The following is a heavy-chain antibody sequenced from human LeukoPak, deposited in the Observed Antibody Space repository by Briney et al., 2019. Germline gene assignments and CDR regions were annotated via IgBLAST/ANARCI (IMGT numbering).Heavy chain of an antibody. CDR2: INHSGST. Sequence: PSETLSLTCAVYGGSFSGYYWSWIRQPPGKGLEWIGEINHSGSTNYNPSLKSRVTISVDTSKNQFSLKLSSVTAADTAVYYCARPLRYNNGFDYWGQGTLVTVSS. D-gene: IGHD3-10*01. J-gene: IGHJ4*02. CDR3: ARPLRYNNGFDY. CDR1: GGSFSGYY. V-gene: IGHV4-34*01.